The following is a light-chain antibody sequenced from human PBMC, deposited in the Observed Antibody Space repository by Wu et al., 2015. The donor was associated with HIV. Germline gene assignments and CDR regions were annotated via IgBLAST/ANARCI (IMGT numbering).Light chain of an antibody. Sequence: EIVLTQSPGTLSLSPGERATLSCRASQSVSSTYLAWYQQKPGQAPRLLIYGVSSRATGIPDRFSGSGSGTDFTLTISRLEPEDFAVYSCQQYGSSPYTFGQGTKLEIK. CDR1: QSVSSTY. CDR3: QQYGSSPYT. J-gene: IGKJ2*01. CDR2: GVS. V-gene: IGKV3-20*01.